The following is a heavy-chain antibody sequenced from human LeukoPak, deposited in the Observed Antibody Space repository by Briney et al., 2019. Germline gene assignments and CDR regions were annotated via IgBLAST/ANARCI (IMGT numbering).Heavy chain of an antibody. CDR2: IYYSGST. Sequence: SETLSLTCTVSGGSISSSSYYWGWIRQPPGKGLEWIGSIYYSGSTYYNPSLKSRVTISVDTSKNQFSLKLSSVTAADTAVYYCARVGRGYSGYDYVLYWYFDLWGRGTLVTVSS. D-gene: IGHD5-12*01. CDR1: GGSISSSSYY. CDR3: ARVGRGYSGYDYVLYWYFDL. J-gene: IGHJ2*01. V-gene: IGHV4-39*07.